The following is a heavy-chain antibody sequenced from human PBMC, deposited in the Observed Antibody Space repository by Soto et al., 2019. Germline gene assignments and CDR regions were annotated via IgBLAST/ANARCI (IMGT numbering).Heavy chain of an antibody. CDR1: GFTFSSYA. J-gene: IGHJ6*03. CDR2: ISGSGGST. Sequence: PGGSLRLSCAASGFTFSSYAMSWVRQAPGKGLEWVSAISGSGGSTYYADSVKGRFTISRDNSKNTLYLQMNSLRAEDTAVYYCAKEAFFFSSTSCPPPTYYYYMDVWGKGTTVTVSS. D-gene: IGHD2-2*01. V-gene: IGHV3-23*01. CDR3: AKEAFFFSSTSCPPPTYYYYMDV.